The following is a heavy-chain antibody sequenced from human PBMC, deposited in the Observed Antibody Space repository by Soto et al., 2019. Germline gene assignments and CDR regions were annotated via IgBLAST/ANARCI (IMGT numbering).Heavy chain of an antibody. V-gene: IGHV6-1*01. CDR1: GDSVSSNSAA. CDR2: TYYRSKWYN. J-gene: IGHJ4*02. D-gene: IGHD4-17*01. Sequence: PSQTLSLTCVISGDSVSSNSAAWNWIRQSPSRGLEWLGRTYYRSKWYNDKAVSVKSRITINPDTSKNKYSLQLNYVTPVDTALYYCAREGNDYGDYVWYYFDYWGQGTLVTVSS. CDR3: AREGNDYGDYVWYYFDY.